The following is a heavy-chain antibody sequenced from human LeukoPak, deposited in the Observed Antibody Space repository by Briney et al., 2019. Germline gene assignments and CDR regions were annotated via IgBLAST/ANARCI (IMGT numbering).Heavy chain of an antibody. J-gene: IGHJ4*02. V-gene: IGHV4-4*07. CDR1: SDSISSFY. D-gene: IGHD6-13*01. CDR2: IYTSGST. Sequence: SETLSLTCTVSSDSISSFYWSWIRQPAGKGLEWIGHIYTSGSTNYSPPLKSRVTMSVDTSKNQFSLKLSSVTAADTAVYYCARDVLAATGSFDYWGQGTQVTVSS. CDR3: ARDVLAATGSFDY.